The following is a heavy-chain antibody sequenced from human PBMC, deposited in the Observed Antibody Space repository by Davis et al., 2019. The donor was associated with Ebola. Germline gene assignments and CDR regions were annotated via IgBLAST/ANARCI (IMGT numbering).Heavy chain of an antibody. CDR2: TYFNSKYYS. CDR3: ARGWLRGGMDV. Sequence: HSQTLSLTCAISGDSVSRAGWNWIRQSPSRGLEWLGRTYFNSKYYSDYAVSVRGRITINADPSKNQFSLQLNSVTPEDTALYYCARGWLRGGMDVWGEGTTVTV. J-gene: IGHJ6*02. V-gene: IGHV6-1*01. D-gene: IGHD5-18*01. CDR1: GDSVSRAG.